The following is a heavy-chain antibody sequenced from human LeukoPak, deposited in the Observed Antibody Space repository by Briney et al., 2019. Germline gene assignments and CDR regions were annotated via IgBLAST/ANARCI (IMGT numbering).Heavy chain of an antibody. CDR3: ARGLGSSSWYEY. V-gene: IGHV3-53*01. Sequence: PGGSLRLSCAASGFTLSSNYMSWVRQAPGKGLEWVSVIYSGGSTYYADSVTGRFTISRDNSKNTLYLQMNSLRAEDTAVYYCARGLGSSSWYEYWGQGTLVTVSS. CDR1: GFTLSSNY. J-gene: IGHJ4*02. D-gene: IGHD6-13*01. CDR2: IYSGGST.